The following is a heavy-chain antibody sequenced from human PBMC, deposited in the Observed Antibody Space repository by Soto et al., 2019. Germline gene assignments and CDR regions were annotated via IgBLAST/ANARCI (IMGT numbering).Heavy chain of an antibody. CDR3: ARGTKWAYDYSNYLRAMDV. V-gene: IGHV1-69*12. CDR1: GGTFSSYA. Sequence: QVQLVQSGAEVKKPGSSVKVSCKASGGTFSSYAISWVRQAPGQGLEWMGGIIPIFGTANYAQKFQGRVTITADESTSTAYMELSSLRSEDTAVYYCARGTKWAYDYSNYLRAMDVWGQGTTVTVSS. J-gene: IGHJ6*02. D-gene: IGHD4-4*01. CDR2: IIPIFGTA.